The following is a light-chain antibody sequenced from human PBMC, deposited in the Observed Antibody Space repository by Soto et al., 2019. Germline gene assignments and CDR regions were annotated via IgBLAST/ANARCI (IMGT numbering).Light chain of an antibody. CDR1: QGIYTN. Sequence: EIQMTQSPSSLSASVGDRVTITCRASQGIYTNLAWYQQTQGQAPMLLIYAASTMASGIPSRFSGSGSGTDFTLTISSLQSEDVATYYCQQYHSAPITFGHGTKVDIK. J-gene: IGKJ3*01. V-gene: IGKV1-27*01. CDR2: AAS. CDR3: QQYHSAPIT.